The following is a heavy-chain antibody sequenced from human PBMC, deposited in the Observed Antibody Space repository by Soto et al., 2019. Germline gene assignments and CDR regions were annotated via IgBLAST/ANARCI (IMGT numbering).Heavy chain of an antibody. CDR3: ARELIAVAGTPWFDP. CDR2: ISYDGSNK. Sequence: HPGGSLRLSCAASGFTFSSYAMHWVRQAPGKGLEWVAVISYDGSNKYYADSVKGRFTISRDNSKNTLYLQMNSLRAEDTAVYYCARELIAVAGTPWFDPWGQGTLVTVSS. CDR1: GFTFSSYA. J-gene: IGHJ5*02. D-gene: IGHD6-19*01. V-gene: IGHV3-30-3*01.